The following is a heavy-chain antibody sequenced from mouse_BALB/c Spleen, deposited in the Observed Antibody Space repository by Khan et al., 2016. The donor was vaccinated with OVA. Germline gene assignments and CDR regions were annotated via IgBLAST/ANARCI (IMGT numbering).Heavy chain of an antibody. CDR3: TRHGYVAWFTY. J-gene: IGHJ3*01. CDR1: GYSFTSYY. D-gene: IGHD2-2*01. V-gene: IGHV1S135*01. Sequence: IQLVQSGPELMKTGASVKISCKASGYSFTSYYIHWVMQSHGKSLEWIGYIDPFSGGTTYNQKFKGKATLTVDKSSSTAYIHLSNLTSEDSAVXYCTRHGYVAWFTYWGQGTLVTVSA. CDR2: IDPFSGGT.